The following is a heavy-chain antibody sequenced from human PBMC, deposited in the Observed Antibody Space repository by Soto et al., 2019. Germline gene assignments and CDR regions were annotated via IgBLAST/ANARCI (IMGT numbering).Heavy chain of an antibody. CDR1: DGSISSGDYY. J-gene: IGHJ4*02. V-gene: IGHV4-30-4*01. Sequence: PSETLSLTCTVSDGSISSGDYYWSWIRQPPGKGLEWIGYIYYSGSTYYNPSLKSRVTISVDTSKNQFSLKLSSVTAADTAVYYCVAEAILYCSGGSCSRFDYWGQGTLVTVSS. D-gene: IGHD2-15*01. CDR3: VAEAILYCSGGSCSRFDY. CDR2: IYYSGST.